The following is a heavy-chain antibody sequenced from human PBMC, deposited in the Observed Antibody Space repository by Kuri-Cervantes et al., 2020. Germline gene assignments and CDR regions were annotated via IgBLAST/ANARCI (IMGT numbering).Heavy chain of an antibody. D-gene: IGHD1-26*01. V-gene: IGHV3-30*19. CDR2: IWYDGSNK. CDR3: AREVYSGSYLGWFDP. J-gene: IGHJ5*02. Sequence: GGSLRLSCAASGFTFSSYGMHWVRQAPGKGLEWVAVIWYDGSNKYYADSVKGRFTISRDNSKNTLYLQMNSLRAEDTAVYYCAREVYSGSYLGWFDPWGQGTLVTVSS. CDR1: GFTFSSYG.